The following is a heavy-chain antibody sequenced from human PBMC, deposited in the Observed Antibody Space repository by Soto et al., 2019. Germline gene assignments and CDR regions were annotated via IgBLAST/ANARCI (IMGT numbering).Heavy chain of an antibody. V-gene: IGHV3-23*01. J-gene: IGHJ3*02. CDR1: GFTFSSYA. D-gene: IGHD3-22*01. CDR2: ISGSGGST. Sequence: PGGSLRLSCAASGFTFSSYAMSWVRQAPGKGLEWVAAISGSGGSTYYADSVKGRFTISRDNSKNTLYLQMNSLRAEDTAVYYCAKVVGYYDSSGYWGASDIWGQGTMVTVSS. CDR3: AKVVGYYDSSGYWGASDI.